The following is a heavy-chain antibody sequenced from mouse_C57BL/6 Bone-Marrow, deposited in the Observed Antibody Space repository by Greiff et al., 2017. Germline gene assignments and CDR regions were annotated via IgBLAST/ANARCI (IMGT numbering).Heavy chain of an antibody. V-gene: IGHV1-74*01. CDR3: SYWAMDY. J-gene: IGHJ4*01. D-gene: IGHD4-1*01. CDR2: IHPSDSDP. Sequence: QVQLQQPGAELVKPGASVKVSCKASGYTFTSYWMHWVKQRPGQGLEWIGRIHPSDSDPNYNQKFKGKATLTVDTSSSAAYMQLRILTSEYSAVYYWSYWAMDYWGQGTSVTVSA. CDR1: GYTFTSYW.